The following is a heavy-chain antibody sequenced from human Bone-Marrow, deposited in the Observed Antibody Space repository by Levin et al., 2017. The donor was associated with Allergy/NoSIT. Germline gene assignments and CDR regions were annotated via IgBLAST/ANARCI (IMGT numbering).Heavy chain of an antibody. V-gene: IGHV4-61*08. J-gene: IGHJ4*02. CDR1: GGAVTSNVYY. D-gene: IGHD2-8*01. CDR3: AVADIVLMVFL. Sequence: NASETLSLTCSVSGGAVTSNVYYWSWIRQPPGKGLEWVGYFHNNGTIKYNPSLKNRVSMSADTSKNQFSLKMTSVTAADAAVYYCAVADIVLMVFLWGQGTLVSVSS. CDR2: FHNNGTI.